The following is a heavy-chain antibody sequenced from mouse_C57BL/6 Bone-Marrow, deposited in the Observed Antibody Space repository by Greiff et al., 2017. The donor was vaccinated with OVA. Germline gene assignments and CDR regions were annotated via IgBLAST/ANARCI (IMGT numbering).Heavy chain of an antibody. J-gene: IGHJ3*01. Sequence: QVQLKQPGAELVKPGASVKLSCKASGYTFTSYWMQWVKQRPGQGLEWIGEIDPSDSYTNYNQKIKGKATLTVDTYSSTAYMQLSSLTSEDSAVYYCAISLGRRFAYWGQGTLVTVSA. CDR1: GYTFTSYW. CDR2: IDPSDSYT. D-gene: IGHD4-1*01. CDR3: AISLGRRFAY. V-gene: IGHV1-50*01.